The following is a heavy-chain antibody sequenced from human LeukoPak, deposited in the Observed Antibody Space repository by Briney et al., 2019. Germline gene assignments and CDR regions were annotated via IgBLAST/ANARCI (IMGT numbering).Heavy chain of an antibody. Sequence: SGTLSLTCAVSGGSISNSCWWSWVRPPPGKGLGGIGEIYHSGSTNYNPSLKSRVTISVDTSKNQFSLKLTSVTAADTAVYYCARAYYYGSGSYGLDYWGQGTLVTVSS. J-gene: IGHJ4*02. CDR2: IYHSGST. D-gene: IGHD3-10*01. CDR1: GGSISNSCW. V-gene: IGHV4-4*02. CDR3: ARAYYYGSGSYGLDY.